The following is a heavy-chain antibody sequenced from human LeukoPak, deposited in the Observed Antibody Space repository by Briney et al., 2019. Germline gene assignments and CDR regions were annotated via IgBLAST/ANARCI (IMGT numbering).Heavy chain of an antibody. CDR2: IKQDGSEK. J-gene: IGHJ5*02. D-gene: IGHD5-24*01. CDR1: GFTFSSYW. V-gene: IGHV3-7*05. Sequence: GGSLRLSCAASGFTFSSYWMIWVRQAPGKGLEWVGNIKQDGSEKRYADSVRGRFSISRDNAQTSLYLQMNSLRAEDTAVYYCARASDPWLQLTWGQGTLVTVSS. CDR3: ARASDPWLQLT.